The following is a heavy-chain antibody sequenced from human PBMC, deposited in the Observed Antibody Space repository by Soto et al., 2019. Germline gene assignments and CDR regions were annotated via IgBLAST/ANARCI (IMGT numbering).Heavy chain of an antibody. J-gene: IGHJ4*02. V-gene: IGHV1-18*01. D-gene: IGHD3-22*01. CDR2: ISDHNGKT. CDR1: GYTFSSYG. Sequence: GASVKVSCKASGYTFSSYGISWVRQAPGRGLEWMGWISDHNGKTNYAKNLQGRLTMTTDTSTRTAYMELRSLRSDDTAVYYCARSSWRYYNDNSGYYPPDYWDQGTLVTVSS. CDR3: ARSSWRYYNDNSGYYPPDY.